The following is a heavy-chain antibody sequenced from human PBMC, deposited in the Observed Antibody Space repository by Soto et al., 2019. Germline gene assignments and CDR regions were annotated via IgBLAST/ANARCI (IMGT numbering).Heavy chain of an antibody. CDR2: ISTYNGNT. Sequence: QVPLVQSGAEVKKPGASVKVSCKASGYTFTTSGITWVRQAPGQGLEWMGWISTYNGNTNYAQSLQGRVTMTTETSTSTAYMELRSLRSDDTAVYYCAIYYYDSSGYHYWGQGTLVTVSS. J-gene: IGHJ4*02. CDR1: GYTFTTSG. V-gene: IGHV1-18*01. D-gene: IGHD3-22*01. CDR3: AIYYYDSSGYHY.